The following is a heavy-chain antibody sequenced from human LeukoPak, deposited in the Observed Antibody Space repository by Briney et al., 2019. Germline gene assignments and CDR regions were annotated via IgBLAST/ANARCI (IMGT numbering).Heavy chain of an antibody. Sequence: GGSLRLSCADSGFTFNSYSMNCFRQAPGKGLEWVSSISSSSRFIYYADSVKGRFTISRDNAKNSLYLQMNSLRAEDTAVYYCARVGGLGVNLRIGYYFGYWGQGTLVTVSS. CDR3: ARVGGLGVNLRIGYYFGY. J-gene: IGHJ4*02. CDR2: ISSSSRFI. D-gene: IGHD1-26*01. CDR1: GFTFNSYS. V-gene: IGHV3-21*01.